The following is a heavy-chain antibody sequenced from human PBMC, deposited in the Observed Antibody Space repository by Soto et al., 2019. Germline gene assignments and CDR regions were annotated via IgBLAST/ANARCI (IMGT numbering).Heavy chain of an antibody. CDR3: ARSNTGFDP. CDR1: GGSFSGYY. J-gene: IGHJ5*02. Sequence: SETLSLTCAVYGGSFSGYYWSWIRQPPGKGLEWIGQINHSGSTNYNPSLKSRVTISVDTSKNQFSLKVTSVTAADTAVYYCARSNTGFDPWGLGTLVTVSS. CDR2: INHSGST. V-gene: IGHV4-34*01. D-gene: IGHD4-4*01.